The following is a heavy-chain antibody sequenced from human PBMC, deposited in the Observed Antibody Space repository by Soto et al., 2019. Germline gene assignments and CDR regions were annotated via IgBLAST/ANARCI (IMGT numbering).Heavy chain of an antibody. CDR1: GYTLTELS. D-gene: IGHD4-17*01. CDR2: FDPEDGET. Sequence: ASVKVSCKVSGYTLTELSMHWVRQAPGKGLEWMGGFDPEDGETIYAQKFQGRVTMTEDTSTDTAYMELSSLRSEDTAVYYCATSPYDYGDYFWFDPWGQGTLVTVSS. V-gene: IGHV1-24*01. CDR3: ATSPYDYGDYFWFDP. J-gene: IGHJ5*02.